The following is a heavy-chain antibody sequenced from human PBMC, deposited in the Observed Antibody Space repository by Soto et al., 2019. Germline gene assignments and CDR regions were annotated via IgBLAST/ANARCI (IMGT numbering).Heavy chain of an antibody. D-gene: IGHD3-10*01. Sequence: QITLKESGPTLVKPTQTLTLTCTFSGFSLSTRGVGVGWISQPPGKALEWLALIYWDDDKRYSPSLKSRLTLTKDTSKNQVVLTMTNMDPVDTATYYCAHRRSYGSGSYFDYWGQGTLVTVSS. V-gene: IGHV2-5*02. CDR1: GFSLSTRGVG. CDR3: AHRRSYGSGSYFDY. J-gene: IGHJ4*02. CDR2: IYWDDDK.